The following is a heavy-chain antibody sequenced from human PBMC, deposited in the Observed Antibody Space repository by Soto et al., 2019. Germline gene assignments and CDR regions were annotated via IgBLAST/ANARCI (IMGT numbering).Heavy chain of an antibody. CDR1: GFTLDDYA. V-gene: IGHV3-9*01. CDR3: ANGRLRFLEWLLFRDAFDI. Sequence: GGSLRLSCAASGFTLDDYAMHWVRQAPGKGLEWVSGISWNSGSIGYADYVKGRFTISRDNAKNSLYQQMNRLRAEDTAMYNSANGRLRFLEWLLFRDAFDIWGQGTMVTVSS. D-gene: IGHD3-3*01. CDR2: ISWNSGSI. J-gene: IGHJ3*02.